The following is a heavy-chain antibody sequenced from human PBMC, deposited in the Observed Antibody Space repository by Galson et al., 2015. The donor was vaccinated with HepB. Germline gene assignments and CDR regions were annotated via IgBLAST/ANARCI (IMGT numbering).Heavy chain of an antibody. Sequence: TLSLTCTVSGGSISSGSYYWSWIRQPAGKGLEWIGRIYTSGSTNYNPSLKSRVTMSVDTSKNQFSLKLSSVTAADTAVYYCAREFLPNWNGVLDVWGKGTTVTVSS. V-gene: IGHV4-61*02. J-gene: IGHJ6*04. CDR3: AREFLPNWNGVLDV. CDR1: GGSISSGSYY. CDR2: IYTSGST. D-gene: IGHD1-1*01.